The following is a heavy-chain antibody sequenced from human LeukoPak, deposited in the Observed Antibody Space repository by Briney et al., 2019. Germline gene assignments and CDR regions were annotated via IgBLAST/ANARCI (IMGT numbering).Heavy chain of an antibody. V-gene: IGHV4-39*07. J-gene: IGHJ4*02. CDR1: GGSISSSSYH. CDR3: ARACGITIFGVVINYYFDY. D-gene: IGHD3-3*01. CDR2: IYYSGST. Sequence: SETLSLTCTVSGGSISSSSYHWGWIRQPPGKGLEWIGSIYYSGSTYYNPSLKSRVTISVDTSKNQFSLKLSSVTAADTAVYYCARACGITIFGVVINYYFDYWGQGTLVTVSS.